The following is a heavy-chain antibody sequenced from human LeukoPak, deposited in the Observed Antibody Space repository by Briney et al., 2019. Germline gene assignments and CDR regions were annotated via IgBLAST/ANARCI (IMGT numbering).Heavy chain of an antibody. Sequence: MPSETLSLTCTVSGGSISSSSYYWSWIRQPAGKGLEWIGRIYTSGSTNYNPSLKSRVTISVDTSKNQFSLKLSSVTAADTAVYYCARARWDPYGWHYYYYMDVWGKGTTVTISS. CDR1: GGSISSSSYY. CDR2: IYTSGST. D-gene: IGHD3-10*01. J-gene: IGHJ6*03. V-gene: IGHV4-61*02. CDR3: ARARWDPYGWHYYYYMDV.